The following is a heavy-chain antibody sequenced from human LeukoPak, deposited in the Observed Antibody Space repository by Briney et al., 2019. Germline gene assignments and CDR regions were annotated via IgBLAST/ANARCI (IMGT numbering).Heavy chain of an antibody. Sequence: ASLKVSCKASGNTFTGYFIRWVRQAPGQGLESMGWINPDSGDTAYAQKFQARVTMTRDTSISTAYMELSMLRSDDTAVYYGASRGYCSGARCPFDYWGQGTLVTVSS. CDR3: ASRGYCSGARCPFDY. CDR2: INPDSGDT. CDR1: GNTFTGYF. V-gene: IGHV1-2*02. J-gene: IGHJ4*02. D-gene: IGHD2-15*01.